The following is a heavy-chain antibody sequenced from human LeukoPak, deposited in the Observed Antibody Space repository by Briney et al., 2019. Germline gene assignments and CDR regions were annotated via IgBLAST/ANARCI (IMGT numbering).Heavy chain of an antibody. CDR3: ARGQYDILTGYYLQFDY. J-gene: IGHJ4*02. CDR2: IYYSGST. CDR1: GFTVSSNY. Sequence: GSLRLSCAASGFTVSSNYMSWVRQHPEKGLEGIGRIYYSGSTYYNPSLTSRVTILVDTSKNQFSLKLSSVTASDTALYYCARGQYDILTGYYLQFDYWGQGTLVTVSS. V-gene: IGHV4-59*02. D-gene: IGHD3-9*01.